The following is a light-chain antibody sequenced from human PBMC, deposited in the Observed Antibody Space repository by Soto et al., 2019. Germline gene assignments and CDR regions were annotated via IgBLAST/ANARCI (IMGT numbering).Light chain of an antibody. Sequence: EIVLTQSPSTLSLSPGERATLSCRASPSVTNYLAWYQQKPGQPPRLLIYGAFNRAAGIPARFSGSGSGTDFTLTISSLEHEDSAVYYCQQRNIWHPVTFGQGTRLEIK. V-gene: IGKV3D-11*02. CDR3: QQRNIWHPVT. CDR1: PSVTNY. CDR2: GAF. J-gene: IGKJ5*01.